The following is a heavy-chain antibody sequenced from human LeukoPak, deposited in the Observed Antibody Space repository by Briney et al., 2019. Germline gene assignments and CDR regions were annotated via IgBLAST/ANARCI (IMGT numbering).Heavy chain of an antibody. CDR2: ISASGGST. J-gene: IGHJ4*02. D-gene: IGHD3-10*01. Sequence: GGSLRLSCAASGFTFSSYAMSWVRQAPGKGLEWVSAISASGGSTYYADSVKGRFTISRDNSKNTLYLQMISLRAEDTAVYYCAKVAHYYGSGSYYEYYFDYWGQGTLVTVSS. V-gene: IGHV3-23*01. CDR1: GFTFSSYA. CDR3: AKVAHYYGSGSYYEYYFDY.